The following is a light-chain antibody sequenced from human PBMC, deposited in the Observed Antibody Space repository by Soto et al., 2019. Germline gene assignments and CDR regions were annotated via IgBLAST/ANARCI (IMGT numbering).Light chain of an antibody. CDR3: VSFAGGTYV. J-gene: IGLJ1*01. CDR1: SSDVGAYIF. V-gene: IGLV2-8*01. CDR2: DVN. Sequence: QSALTQSPSASGSPGQSVTISCTGTSSDVGAYIFVSWYQQHPGKAPKLLIYDVNRRPPGVPDRFFGSKSGNTASLTVSGLQAEDEADYYCVSFAGGTYVFGTGTKLTVL.